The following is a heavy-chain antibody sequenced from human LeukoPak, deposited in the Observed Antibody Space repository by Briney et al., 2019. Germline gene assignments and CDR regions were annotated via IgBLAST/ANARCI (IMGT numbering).Heavy chain of an antibody. CDR3: ARGRTTGEFDY. CDR2: INPIYHIP. Sequence: SVKVPCKASGGTFSSHAITWVRQAPGQGLEWMGGINPIYHIPTYAQIFQGRVTITKDESTSTASMDLSSLTSEDTAVYYCARGRTTGEFDYWGQGTLVTVSS. D-gene: IGHD4-11*01. CDR1: GGTFSSHA. J-gene: IGHJ4*02. V-gene: IGHV1-69*05.